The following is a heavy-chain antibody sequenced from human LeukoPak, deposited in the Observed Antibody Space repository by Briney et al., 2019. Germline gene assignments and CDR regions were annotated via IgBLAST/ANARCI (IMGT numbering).Heavy chain of an antibody. J-gene: IGHJ4*02. Sequence: PGGSLRLSCAASGFTFSSYGMSWVRQAPGKGLEWVPGISSSGGSTYYADSVKGRFSISRDNSKNSLYLHMNSLRAEDTAVYYCATDLNWETYWGQGTLVTVSS. CDR2: ISSSGGST. CDR3: ATDLNWETY. V-gene: IGHV3-23*01. CDR1: GFTFSSYG. D-gene: IGHD7-27*01.